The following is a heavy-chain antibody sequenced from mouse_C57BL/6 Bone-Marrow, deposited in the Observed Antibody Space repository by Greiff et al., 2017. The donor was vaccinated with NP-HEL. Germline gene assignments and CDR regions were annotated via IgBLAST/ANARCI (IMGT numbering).Heavy chain of an antibody. Sequence: VQLQQPGAELVRPGSSVKLSCKASGYTFTSYWMHWVKQRPIQGLEWIGNIDPSDSETHYNQKFKDKATLTVDTSSSTAYMQLSSLTSEDSAVYYCARENYYGYAWFAYWGQGTLVTVSA. V-gene: IGHV1-52*01. CDR1: GYTFTSYW. D-gene: IGHD2-2*01. CDR2: IDPSDSET. J-gene: IGHJ3*01. CDR3: ARENYYGYAWFAY.